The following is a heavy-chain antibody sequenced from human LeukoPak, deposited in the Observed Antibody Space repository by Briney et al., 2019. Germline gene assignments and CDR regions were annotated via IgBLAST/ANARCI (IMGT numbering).Heavy chain of an antibody. CDR3: ARGVPYDLWSGYSPRYYFDY. CDR2: MNPNSGNT. J-gene: IGHJ4*02. CDR1: GYTFTSYD. V-gene: IGHV1-8*01. D-gene: IGHD3-3*01. Sequence: ASVKVSCKASGYTFTSYDINWVRQATGQGLEWMGWMNPNSGNTGYAQKFQGRVTMTRNTSISTAYMELSSLRSEDTAVYYCARGVPYDLWSGYSPRYYFDYWGQGTLVTVSS.